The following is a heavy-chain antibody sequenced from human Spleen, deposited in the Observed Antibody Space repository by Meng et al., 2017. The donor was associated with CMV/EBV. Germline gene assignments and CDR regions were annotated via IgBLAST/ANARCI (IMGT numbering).Heavy chain of an antibody. J-gene: IGHJ4*02. CDR2: ISPSGATT. CDR3: AKDLYSSGYYLDS. D-gene: IGHD3-22*01. Sequence: ADSGFTFSSFAMSWVRQAPGKGLEWVSSISPSGATTHYGDSVKGRFTISRDSSKNTLYLQMNSLRAEDTAVYYCAKDLYSSGYYLDSWGQGTLVTVSS. CDR1: GFTFSSFA. V-gene: IGHV3-23*01.